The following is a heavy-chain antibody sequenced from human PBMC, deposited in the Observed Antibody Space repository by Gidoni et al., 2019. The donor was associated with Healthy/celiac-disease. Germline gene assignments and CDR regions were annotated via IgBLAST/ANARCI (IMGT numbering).Heavy chain of an antibody. CDR2: FDPEDGET. CDR3: ATAETVGARDYYGMDV. D-gene: IGHD1-26*01. Sequence: QVQLVQSGAEVKKPGPSVKVSCKVSGYTLPELSMPWVRQAPGKGLEWMGGFDPEDGETIYAQKFQGRVTMTEDTSTDTAYMELSSLRSEDTAVYYCATAETVGARDYYGMDVWGQGTTVTVSS. CDR1: GYTLPELS. V-gene: IGHV1-24*01. J-gene: IGHJ6*02.